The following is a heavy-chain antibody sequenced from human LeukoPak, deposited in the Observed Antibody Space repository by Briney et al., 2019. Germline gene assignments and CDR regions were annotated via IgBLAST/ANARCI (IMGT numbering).Heavy chain of an antibody. CDR2: IYHSGST. J-gene: IGHJ4*02. D-gene: IGHD3-22*01. CDR1: GGSISSSDW. Sequence: SETLSLTCAVSGGSISSSDWWSWVRPPPGKGLEWIGEIYHSGSTNYNPSLKSRVTISVDKSKNQFSLKFSSVTAADTAVYYCARVAYYSDRSAFAFFDYWGRGTLVTVSS. CDR3: ARVAYYSDRSAFAFFDY. V-gene: IGHV4-4*02.